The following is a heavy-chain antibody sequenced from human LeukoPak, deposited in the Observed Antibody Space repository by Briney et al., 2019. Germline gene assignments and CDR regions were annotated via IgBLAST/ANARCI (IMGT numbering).Heavy chain of an antibody. D-gene: IGHD5-12*01. CDR2: ISAYNGNT. CDR1: GYTFTSYG. V-gene: IGHV1-18*01. Sequence: ASVKVSCKASGYTFTSYGISWVRQAPGQGLEWMGWISAYNGNTNYAQKLQGRVTMNTDTSTSTAYMELRSLRSDDTAVYYCASSPTRLSYYYYGMDVWGQGTTVTVSS. CDR3: ASSPTRLSYYYYGMDV. J-gene: IGHJ6*02.